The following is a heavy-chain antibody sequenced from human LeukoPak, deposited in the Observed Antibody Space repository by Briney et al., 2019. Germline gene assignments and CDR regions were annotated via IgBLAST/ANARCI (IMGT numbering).Heavy chain of an antibody. J-gene: IGHJ4*02. D-gene: IGHD3-16*01. CDR2: ISSSSYI. CDR3: ASNWAYAYYFDF. V-gene: IGHV3-21*01. CDR1: GFTFSSYS. Sequence: NPGGSLRLSCAASGFTFSSYSMNWVRQAPGKGLEWVSSISSSSYIYYADSVKGRFTISRDNAKNSLYLQMNSLRAEDTAVYYCASNWAYAYYFDFWGQGTLVTVSS.